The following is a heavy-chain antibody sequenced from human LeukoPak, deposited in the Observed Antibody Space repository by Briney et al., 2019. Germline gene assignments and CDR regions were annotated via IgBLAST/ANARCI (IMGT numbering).Heavy chain of an antibody. Sequence: GGSLRLSCAASGFTFSSYSMNWVRQAPGKGLEWVSYISSSSSTIYYADSVKGRFTISRDNAKNSLYLQMNSLRAEDTAVYYCARDYYDSSSYYPVDYWGQGTLVTVSS. J-gene: IGHJ4*02. CDR2: ISSSSSTI. CDR3: ARDYYDSSSYYPVDY. D-gene: IGHD3-22*01. CDR1: GFTFSSYS. V-gene: IGHV3-48*01.